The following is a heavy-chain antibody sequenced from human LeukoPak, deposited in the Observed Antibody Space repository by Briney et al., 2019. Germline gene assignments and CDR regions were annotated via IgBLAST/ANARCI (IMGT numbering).Heavy chain of an antibody. CDR1: GFTFSSYW. D-gene: IGHD6-19*01. V-gene: IGHV3-30-3*01. CDR3: ARLPGYSSGWYFDY. Sequence: GGSLRLSCAASGFTFSSYWMSWVRQAPGKGLEWVAVISYDGSNKYYADSVKGRFTISRDNSKNTLYLQMNSLRAEDTAVYYCARLPGYSSGWYFDYWGQGTLVTVSS. CDR2: ISYDGSNK. J-gene: IGHJ4*02.